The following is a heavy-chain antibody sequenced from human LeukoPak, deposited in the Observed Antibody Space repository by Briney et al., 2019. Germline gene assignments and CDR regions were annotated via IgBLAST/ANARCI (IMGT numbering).Heavy chain of an antibody. CDR2: IIPIFGTA. CDR1: GGTFSSYA. D-gene: IGHD6-6*01. CDR3: ATHSTRIAVRPSDYYYYMDV. V-gene: IGHV1-69*13. Sequence: ASVKVSCKASGGTFSSYAISWVRQAPGQGLEWMGGIIPIFGTANYAQKFQGRVTITADESTSTAYMELSSLRSEDTAVYYCATHSTRIAVRPSDYYYYMDVWGKGTTVIVSS. J-gene: IGHJ6*03.